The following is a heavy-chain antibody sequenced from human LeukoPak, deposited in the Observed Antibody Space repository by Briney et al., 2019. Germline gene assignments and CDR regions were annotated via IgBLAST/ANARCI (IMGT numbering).Heavy chain of an antibody. J-gene: IGHJ5*02. CDR2: ISYYGSNK. CDR3: ASGGDSS. D-gene: IGHD5-18*01. V-gene: IGHV3-30*09. Sequence: GGSLRLSCAASVFTFSSYAMHWVRQAPGKGLEWGAVISYYGSNKYYADSVKGRSAISRDNSKNTLYLQMNCLRAEDTAVYYCASGGDSSWGQGTLVTVSS. CDR1: VFTFSSYA.